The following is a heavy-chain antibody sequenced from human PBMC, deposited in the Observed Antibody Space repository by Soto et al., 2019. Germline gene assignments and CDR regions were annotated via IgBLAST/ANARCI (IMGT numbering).Heavy chain of an antibody. CDR2: ISYDGSNK. J-gene: IGHJ6*02. D-gene: IGHD3-10*01. CDR1: GFSFSSYA. CDR3: ARGVYYYGSGTTYYYYYGMDV. V-gene: IGHV3-30-3*01. Sequence: GGSLRRSCAASGFSFSSYAMHWVRQAPGKGLEWVAVISYDGSNKYYADSVKGRFTISRDNSKNTLYLQMNSLRAEDTAVYYCARGVYYYGSGTTYYYYYGMDVWGQGTTVTVSS.